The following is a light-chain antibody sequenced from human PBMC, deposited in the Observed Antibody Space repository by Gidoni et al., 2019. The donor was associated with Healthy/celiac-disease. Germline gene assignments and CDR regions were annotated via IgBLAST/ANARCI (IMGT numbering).Light chain of an antibody. V-gene: IGKV3-15*01. CDR1: QSVSSN. CDR2: CAS. J-gene: IGKJ4*01. Sequence: EIVMTQSPATLSVSPGERATLSCRASQSVSSNLAWYQQKPGQDPRLLIYCASTRATGLPARFSGSGSGTAFTLTISSLQSEDFAVSYCQPYNNWPLTFGGGTKVEIK. CDR3: QPYNNWPLT.